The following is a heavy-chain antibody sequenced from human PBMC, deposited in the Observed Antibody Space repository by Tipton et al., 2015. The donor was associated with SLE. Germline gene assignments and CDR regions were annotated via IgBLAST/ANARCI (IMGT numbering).Heavy chain of an antibody. J-gene: IGHJ4*02. V-gene: IGHV3-43*02. Sequence: SGFTFDDYGMHWVRQAPGKGLEWVSLISGIGGRTYYADSVKGRFTISRDSSKNSLYLQMNSLKTEDTALYYCAKDSYVSGSYYLDYWGQGTLVTVSS. CDR3: AKDSYVSGSYYLDY. CDR1: GFTFDDYG. D-gene: IGHD3-10*01. CDR2: ISGIGGRT.